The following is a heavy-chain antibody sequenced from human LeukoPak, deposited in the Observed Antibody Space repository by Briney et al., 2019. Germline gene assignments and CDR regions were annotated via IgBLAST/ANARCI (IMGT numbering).Heavy chain of an antibody. V-gene: IGHV1-69*06. Sequence: GASVKVSCKASGGTFSSYAISWVRQAPGQGLEWMGGIIPIFGTANYAQKFQGRVTITADKSTSTAYMELSSLRSEDTAAYYCARGKGPLGYYYYYMDVWGKGTTVTVSS. J-gene: IGHJ6*03. CDR3: ARGKGPLGYYYYYMDV. CDR2: IIPIFGTA. D-gene: IGHD3-16*01. CDR1: GGTFSSYA.